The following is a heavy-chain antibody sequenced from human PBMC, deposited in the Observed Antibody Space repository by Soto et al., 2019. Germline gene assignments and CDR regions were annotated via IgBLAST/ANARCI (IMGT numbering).Heavy chain of an antibody. V-gene: IGHV4-39*07. D-gene: IGHD2-2*01. CDR3: ARVPDH. Sequence: KASETLSLTCTVSGGSMSSSSYYWGWIRQPPGKGLEWIGHMYHSGSTYYNPSLKSRVTISIDRSKNQLSLKLSSVTAADTAVYYCARVPDHWGQGILVTVSS. CDR1: GGSMSSSSYY. CDR2: MYHSGST. J-gene: IGHJ4*02.